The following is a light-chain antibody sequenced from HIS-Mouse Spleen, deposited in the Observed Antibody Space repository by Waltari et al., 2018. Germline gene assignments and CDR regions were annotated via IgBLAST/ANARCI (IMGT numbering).Light chain of an antibody. CDR2: DAS. CDR1: QDISNY. J-gene: IGKJ2*01. CDR3: QQYDNLPPYT. Sequence: DIKVTQSPYSLSASVGDRVNITCQASQDISNYLNWYQQKPGKAPKLLTYDASNLETGVPSRCSGSGSGTDFTFTISSLHPEDIATYYCQQYDNLPPYTFGQGTKLEIK. V-gene: IGKV1-33*01.